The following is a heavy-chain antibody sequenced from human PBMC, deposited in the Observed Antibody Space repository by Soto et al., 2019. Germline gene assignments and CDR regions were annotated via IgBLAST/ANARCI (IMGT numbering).Heavy chain of an antibody. J-gene: IGHJ4*02. D-gene: IGHD2-15*01. CDR3: AIDAVVTYYFDY. V-gene: IGHV3-21*01. Sequence: EVQLVESGGGLVKPGGSLRLSCAASGFTFSSYSMNWVRQAPGKGLEWVSSISSSSSYIYYADSVKGRFTISRDNAKNSLYLQMNSLRAEDTAVYYCAIDAVVTYYFDYWGQGTLVTVSS. CDR2: ISSSSSYI. CDR1: GFTFSSYS.